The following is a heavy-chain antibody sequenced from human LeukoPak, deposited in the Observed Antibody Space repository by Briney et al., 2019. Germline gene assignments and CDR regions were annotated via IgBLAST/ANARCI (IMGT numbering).Heavy chain of an antibody. CDR1: GFTFSSYW. CDR2: INSDGSTT. J-gene: IGHJ4*02. Sequence: GGSLRLSCAASGFTFSSYWMHWVRQAPGKGLVWVSRINSDGSTTSYAGSVKGRFTVSRDNSKNTLYLQMNSLRAEDTAVYYCARAGGYSSSYIYYFDYWGQGTLVTVSS. V-gene: IGHV3-74*01. D-gene: IGHD6-13*01. CDR3: ARAGGYSSSYIYYFDY.